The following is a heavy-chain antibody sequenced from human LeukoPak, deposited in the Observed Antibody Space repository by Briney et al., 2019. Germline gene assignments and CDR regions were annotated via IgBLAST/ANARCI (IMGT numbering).Heavy chain of an antibody. J-gene: IGHJ6*02. CDR3: AKAEGATLYYYGVDV. V-gene: IGHV3-23*01. CDR1: EFTFSNYA. Sequence: GGSLRLSCVASEFTFSNYAMNWVRQAPGKGLEWVPTISSGGGDTYIADSVKDRFTISRDNSKYTLYLQMNRLRADDTAVYYCAKAEGATLYYYGVDVWGQGTTVTVSS. CDR2: ISSGGGDT.